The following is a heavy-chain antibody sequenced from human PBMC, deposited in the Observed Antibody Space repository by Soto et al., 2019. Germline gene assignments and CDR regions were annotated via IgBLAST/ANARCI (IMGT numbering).Heavy chain of an antibody. D-gene: IGHD2-2*01. CDR2: ISVYNGDT. CDR3: ASTQGSGYCSSASCRNGMDV. J-gene: IGHJ6*02. V-gene: IGHV1-18*01. CDR1: GYSFSSYG. Sequence: QVQLVQSGAEVKKPGASVKVSCKASGYSFSSYGVTWARQAPGQGLEWMGLISVYNGDTNYAQNFQDRVTMTTDTSTKTAYMDLRSLRFDDTAVYYCASTQGSGYCSSASCRNGMDVWGQGTTVTVSS.